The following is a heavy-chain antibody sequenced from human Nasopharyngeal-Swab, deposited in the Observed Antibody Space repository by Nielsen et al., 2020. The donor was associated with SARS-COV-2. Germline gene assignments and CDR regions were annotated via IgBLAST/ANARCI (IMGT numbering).Heavy chain of an antibody. V-gene: IGHV3-21*01. J-gene: IGHJ4*02. CDR2: ISSSSSYI. CDR3: ARGKQWLDRGSDY. D-gene: IGHD6-19*01. Sequence: GESLKIPCAASGFTFSSYSMNWVRQAPGEGLEWVSSISSSSSYIYYADSVKGRFTISRDNAKNSLYLQMNSLRAEDTAVYYCARGKQWLDRGSDYWGQGTLVTVSS. CDR1: GFTFSSYS.